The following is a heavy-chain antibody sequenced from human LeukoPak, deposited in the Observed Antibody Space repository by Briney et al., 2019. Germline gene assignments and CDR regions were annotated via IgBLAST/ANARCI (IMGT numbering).Heavy chain of an antibody. D-gene: IGHD6-19*01. CDR1: GFTVSSNS. V-gene: IGHV3-53*01. CDR2: IYSDNT. CDR3: AKIERWLVHGFDL. Sequence: GGSLRLSCTVSGFTVSSNSMSWVRQAPGKGLEGVSFIYSDNTHYSDSVKGRFTISIDNSRNAVFLQMISPRDDDTAIYYCAKIERWLVHGFDLWGRGTLVTVSS. J-gene: IGHJ2*01.